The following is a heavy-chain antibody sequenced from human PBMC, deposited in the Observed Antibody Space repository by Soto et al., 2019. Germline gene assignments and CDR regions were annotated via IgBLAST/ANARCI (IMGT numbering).Heavy chain of an antibody. J-gene: IGHJ6*02. CDR2: ISGSGGNT. CDR1: GFTSSNYA. CDR3: RQSSSSRPDYSYSMDV. D-gene: IGHD6-6*01. Sequence: EVQLLESGGGLVQPGGSLRLSCAASGFTSSNYAMTWVRQAPGKVLEWVSAISGSGGNTYYADSVKGRFTISRDNSKNTLFLQMNSLRAEDTAVYYCRQSSSSRPDYSYSMDVWGQGTTVTVSS. V-gene: IGHV3-23*01.